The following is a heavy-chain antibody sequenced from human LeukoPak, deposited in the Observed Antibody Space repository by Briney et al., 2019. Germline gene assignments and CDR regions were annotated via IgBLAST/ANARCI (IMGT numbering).Heavy chain of an antibody. CDR3: ARDRSGPNY. CDR2: IGSSGSTK. CDR1: GFTFSSYE. J-gene: IGHJ4*02. V-gene: IGHV3-48*03. Sequence: GGSLRLSCAASGFTFSSYEMTWVRQAPGKGLEWLSYIGSSGSTKYYADSVKGRFTISRDNAKNSLFLQMNSLRPEDTAVYYCARDRSGPNYWGQGTLVTVSS.